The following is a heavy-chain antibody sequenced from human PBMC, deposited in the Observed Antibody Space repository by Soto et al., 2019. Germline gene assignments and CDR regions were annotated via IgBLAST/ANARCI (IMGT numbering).Heavy chain of an antibody. CDR2: IIPILGIA. CDR3: ARDVQDIVVVPAATDDAFDI. J-gene: IGHJ3*02. V-gene: IGHV1-69*04. CDR1: GGTFRSYT. D-gene: IGHD2-2*01. Sequence: ASGKVSCKASGGTFRSYTISWVRQAPGQGLEWMGRIIPILGIANYAQKFQGRVTITADKSTSTAYMELSSLRSEDTAVYYCARDVQDIVVVPAATDDAFDIWGQGTMVTVSS.